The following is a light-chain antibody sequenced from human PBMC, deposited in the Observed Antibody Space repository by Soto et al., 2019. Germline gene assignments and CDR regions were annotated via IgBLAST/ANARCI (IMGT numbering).Light chain of an antibody. Sequence: EIVLTQSPAILSLSPGERATRSCRASQSVGTYLDWYQQKLGQAPRLLIYDASNRATGIPARLSGSGSGTDFTLTISSLEPEDFAVYYCQQRVNGLTFGGGTKVEL. CDR2: DAS. V-gene: IGKV3-11*01. J-gene: IGKJ4*01. CDR1: QSVGTY. CDR3: QQRVNGLT.